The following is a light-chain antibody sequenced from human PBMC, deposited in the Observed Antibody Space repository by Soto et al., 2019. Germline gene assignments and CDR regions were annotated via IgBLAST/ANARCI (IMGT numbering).Light chain of an antibody. CDR1: QSVSSSY. Sequence: IVLTQSPGTLSLSPWERATLSCRASQSVSSSYLVWYQQKPGQAPRLLIYGASSRAAGIPDRFSGSGSGTDFTLTISRLEPEDFAVYYCQQYGSSPVTFGGGTKVDIK. CDR2: GAS. J-gene: IGKJ4*01. V-gene: IGKV3-20*01. CDR3: QQYGSSPVT.